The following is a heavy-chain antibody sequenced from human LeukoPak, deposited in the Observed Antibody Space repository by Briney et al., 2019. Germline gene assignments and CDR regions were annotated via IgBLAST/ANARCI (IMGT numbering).Heavy chain of an antibody. Sequence: SETLSLTCAVTGASISNSNWWTWVRQPPGKGLEWIGEIYHSGSTNYKTSLKSRATISVDKSKNQFSLKLNSVTAADTAVYYCARAPWGYYYGMDVWGQGTTVTVSS. J-gene: IGHJ6*02. CDR3: ARAPWGYYYGMDV. CDR2: IYHSGST. V-gene: IGHV4-4*02. D-gene: IGHD7-27*01. CDR1: GASISNSNW.